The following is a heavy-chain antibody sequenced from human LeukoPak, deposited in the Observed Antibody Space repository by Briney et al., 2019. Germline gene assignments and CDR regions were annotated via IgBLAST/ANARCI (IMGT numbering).Heavy chain of an antibody. Sequence: GGSLRLSCAASGFTFSSYLMNWVRQAPGKGLVWVSRIDSGGSITYADSVKGRFTISRDNAKNTLYLQMNSLRAEDTAVYYCATGYCSGGSCYYFDYWGQGTLVTVSS. J-gene: IGHJ4*02. V-gene: IGHV3-74*01. CDR2: IDSGGSIT. CDR1: GFTFSSYL. D-gene: IGHD2-15*01. CDR3: ATGYCSGGSCYYFDY.